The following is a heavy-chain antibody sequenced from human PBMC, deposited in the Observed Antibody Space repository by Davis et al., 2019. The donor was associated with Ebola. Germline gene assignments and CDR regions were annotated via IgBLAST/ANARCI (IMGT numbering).Heavy chain of an antibody. CDR3: ARGWLRGSFDY. V-gene: IGHV6-1*01. J-gene: IGHJ4*02. CDR1: GDSVFGKNGA. Sequence: HSQTLSLTCAISGDSVFGKNGAWNWIRQSPSRGLEWLGRTYYNSKWYHDYAVSVKGRITINPDTSGNHFSLQLNSVTPEDTAVYYCARGWLRGSFDYWGQGTLVTVSS. D-gene: IGHD3-9*01. CDR2: TYYNSKWYH.